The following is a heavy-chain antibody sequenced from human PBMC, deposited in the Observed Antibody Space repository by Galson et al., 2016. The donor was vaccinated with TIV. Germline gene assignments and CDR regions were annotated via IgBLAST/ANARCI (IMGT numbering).Heavy chain of an antibody. CDR3: TRDGRGNWKYVDYFDY. CDR2: ISHDGNNK. V-gene: IGHV3-30-3*01. Sequence: SLRLSCAASGFTFDSYPFHWVRQTPGKGLEWVAIISHDGNNKDFADSVQGRFTISGDSYKNTVFLQMTSLRLEDTAVYHCTRDGRGNWKYVDYFDYWGKGTLVTVS. J-gene: IGHJ4*02. D-gene: IGHD1-7*01. CDR1: GFTFDSYP.